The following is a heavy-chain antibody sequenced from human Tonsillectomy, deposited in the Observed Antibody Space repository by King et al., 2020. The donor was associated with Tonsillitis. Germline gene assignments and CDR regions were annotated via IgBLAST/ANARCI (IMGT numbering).Heavy chain of an antibody. D-gene: IGHD3-3*01. J-gene: IGHJ6*02. V-gene: IGHV3-23*04. CDR2: ISGSGGST. CDR3: AKDRDFWSPHGMDV. Sequence: VQLVESGGGLIQPGGSLRLSCAASGFTFSSYAMNWVRQAPGKGVEWGSGISGSGGSTYYADSVKGRFAISRDNSKNTLYLQMNSLRAEDTAVYYCAKDRDFWSPHGMDVWGQGTTVTVSS. CDR1: GFTFSSYA.